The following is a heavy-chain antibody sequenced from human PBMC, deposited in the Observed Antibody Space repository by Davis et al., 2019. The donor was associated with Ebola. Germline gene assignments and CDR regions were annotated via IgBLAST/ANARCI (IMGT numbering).Heavy chain of an antibody. V-gene: IGHV3-43*02. CDR2: IGGDGHST. Sequence: GESLKISCAASGFTFNDYAMHWVRQAPGKGLEWIALIGGDGHSTYYADSVKGRFTISRDNSKNSLYLQMNSLRSEDTALYYCAKDKMPIVATDLLYGMDVWGQGTTVTVS. CDR3: AKDKMPIVATDLLYGMDV. J-gene: IGHJ6*02. CDR1: GFTFNDYA. D-gene: IGHD5-12*01.